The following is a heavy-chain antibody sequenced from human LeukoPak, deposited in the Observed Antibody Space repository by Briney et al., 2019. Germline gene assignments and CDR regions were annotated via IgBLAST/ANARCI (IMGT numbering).Heavy chain of an antibody. D-gene: IGHD6-19*01. J-gene: IGHJ4*02. CDR3: ARDGSSSGWYYFDY. V-gene: IGHV3-21*01. Sequence: GGSLRLSCAASGLTFSSYSMNWVRQAPGKGLEWVSSISSSSSYIYYADSVKGRFTISRDNAKNSLYLQMNSLRAEDTAVYYCARDGSSSGWYYFDYWGQGTLVTVSS. CDR2: ISSSSSYI. CDR1: GLTFSSYS.